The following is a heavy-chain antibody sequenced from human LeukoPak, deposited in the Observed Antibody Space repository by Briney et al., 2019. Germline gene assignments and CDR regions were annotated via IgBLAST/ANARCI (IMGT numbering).Heavy chain of an antibody. J-gene: IGHJ4*02. V-gene: IGHV3-23*01. Sequence: GGSLRLSCAASGFTFSSYGMSWVRQAPGKGLEWVSAISGSGGSTYYADSVKGRFTISRDNSKNTLYLQMNSLRAEDTAVYYCARGGRSYDFWSGYSFDYWGQGTLVTVSS. D-gene: IGHD3-3*01. CDR2: ISGSGGST. CDR1: GFTFSSYG. CDR3: ARGGRSYDFWSGYSFDY.